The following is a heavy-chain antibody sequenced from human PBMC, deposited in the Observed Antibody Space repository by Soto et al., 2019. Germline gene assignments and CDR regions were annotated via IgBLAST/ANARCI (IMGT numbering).Heavy chain of an antibody. CDR1: GYTFTSYG. J-gene: IGHJ5*02. V-gene: IGHV1-18*01. CDR2: ISAYNGNT. Sequence: QVQLVQSGAEVKKPGASVKVSCKASGYTFTSYGISWVRQAPGQGLEWMGWISAYNGNTNNAQKLQGRVTMTTDTATTTAYRELRSRRSDDPAVYYCAAGSGWEHDWFDHWGQGTLVTVSS. CDR3: AAGSGWEHDWFDH. D-gene: IGHD6-25*01.